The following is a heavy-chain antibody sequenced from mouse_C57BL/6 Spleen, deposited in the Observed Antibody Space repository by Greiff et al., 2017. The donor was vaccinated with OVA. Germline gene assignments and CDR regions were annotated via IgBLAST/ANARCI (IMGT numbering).Heavy chain of an antibody. CDR1: GYTFTSYG. V-gene: IGHV1-81*01. CDR2: IYPRSGNT. J-gene: IGHJ3*01. Sequence: QVQLQQSGAELARPGASVKLSCKASGYTFTSYGISWVKQRPGQGLEWIGEIYPRSGNTYYNEKFKGKATLTADKSSSTAYMELRSLTSEDSAVYFCAREDTTGVATEGFAYWGQGTLVTVSA. CDR3: AREDTTGVATEGFAY. D-gene: IGHD1-1*01.